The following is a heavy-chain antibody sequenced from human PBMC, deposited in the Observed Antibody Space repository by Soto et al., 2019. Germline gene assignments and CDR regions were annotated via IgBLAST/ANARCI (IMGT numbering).Heavy chain of an antibody. D-gene: IGHD2-15*01. J-gene: IGHJ6*03. CDR3: ARGDCVGGSCYSLAGSFYYYMEV. CDR1: GFTFSNYW. Sequence: EVKLVESGGGLVQPGGSLRLSCAASGFTFSNYWMYWVRQAPGQGLVWVSRINSDGSVSSYADSVKGRLTISRDNVKNTLYLQMNSLRVEDTAVYYCARGDCVGGSCYSLAGSFYYYMEVWGKGTTVTVFS. V-gene: IGHV3-74*01. CDR2: INSDGSVS.